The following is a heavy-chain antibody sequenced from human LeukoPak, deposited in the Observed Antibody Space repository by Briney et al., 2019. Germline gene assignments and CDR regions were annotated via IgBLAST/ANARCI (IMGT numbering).Heavy chain of an antibody. V-gene: IGHV1-2*02. J-gene: IGHJ4*02. D-gene: IGHD3-3*01. CDR3: ARGNTIFGVAVYYFDY. Sequence: ASVTVSCKASGYTFSGHYMHGVRQAPGQGLEWMGWINPNSGGTNYAQKFQGRITMTRDTSISTAYMELSRLRSDDTAVYYCARGNTIFGVAVYYFDYWGQGTLVTVSS. CDR2: INPNSGGT. CDR1: GYTFSGHY.